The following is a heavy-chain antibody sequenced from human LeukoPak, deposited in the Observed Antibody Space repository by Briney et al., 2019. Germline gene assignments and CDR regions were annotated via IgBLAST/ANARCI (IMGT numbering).Heavy chain of an antibody. D-gene: IGHD3-10*01. V-gene: IGHV4-59*01. Sequence: KASETLCLTCTVSGGSITTYYWGWIRQPPGKALERIGYVSSNEGTNSNPSLESRVTILVDTSKNQFSQKLSYMIATDTTVYYCARVRSYYGSVTGKSYYFDYWGQGTLVTVSS. CDR2: VSSNEGT. CDR1: GGSITTYY. J-gene: IGHJ4*02. CDR3: ARVRSYYGSVTGKSYYFDY.